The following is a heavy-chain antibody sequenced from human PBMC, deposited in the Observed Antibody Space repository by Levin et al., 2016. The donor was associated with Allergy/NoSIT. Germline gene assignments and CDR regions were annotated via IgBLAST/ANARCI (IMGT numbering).Heavy chain of an antibody. J-gene: IGHJ4*02. CDR2: ISSSSSYI. V-gene: IGHV3-21*04. CDR3: AREAGYCSSTSCCAVDS. Sequence: WIRQPPGKGLEWVSSISSSSSYIYYVDSVKGRFTISRDNAKNSLYLQMNSLRAEDTAVYYCAREAGYCSSTSCCAVDSWGQGILVTVSS. D-gene: IGHD2-2*01.